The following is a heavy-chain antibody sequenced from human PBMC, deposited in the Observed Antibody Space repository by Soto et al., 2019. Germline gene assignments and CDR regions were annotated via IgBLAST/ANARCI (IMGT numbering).Heavy chain of an antibody. CDR3: ARDSFGELRNYYYYGMDV. CDR1: GDTISTGGYT. Sequence: SETLSLTCDVSGDTISTGGYTWAWIRQPPGKALEWIGHTYHSGNPYYNPPLKSRVIISVDTSKNQFSLKLSSVTAADTAVYYCARDSFGELRNYYYYGMDVWGQGTTVTVSS. V-gene: IGHV4-30-2*01. D-gene: IGHD3-10*01. J-gene: IGHJ6*02. CDR2: TYHSGNP.